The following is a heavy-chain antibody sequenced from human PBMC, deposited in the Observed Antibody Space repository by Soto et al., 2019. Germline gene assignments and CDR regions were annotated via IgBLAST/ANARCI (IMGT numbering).Heavy chain of an antibody. CDR3: ARGGHCTNGVCYRDLYNWFDP. J-gene: IGHJ5*02. V-gene: IGHV1-69*13. CDR2: IIPIFGTA. CDR1: GGTFSSYA. Sequence: SVKVSCKASGGTFSSYAISWVRQAPGQGLEWMGGIIPIFGTANYAQKFQGRVTITADESTSTAYMELSSLRSEDTAVYYCARGGHCTNGVCYRDLYNWFDPWGQGTLVTVSS. D-gene: IGHD2-8*01.